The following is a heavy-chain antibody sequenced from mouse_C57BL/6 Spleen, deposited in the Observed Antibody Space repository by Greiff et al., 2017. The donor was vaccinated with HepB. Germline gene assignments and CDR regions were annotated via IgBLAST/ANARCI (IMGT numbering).Heavy chain of an antibody. Sequence: QVQLKQPGAELVKPGASVKLSCKASGYTFTSYWMQWVKQRPGQGLEWIGEIDPSDSYTNYNQKFKGKATLTVDTSSSTAYMQLSSLTSEDSAVYYCARGNWDVHYWGQGTTLTVSS. CDR3: ARGNWDVHY. J-gene: IGHJ2*01. CDR2: IDPSDSYT. CDR1: GYTFTSYW. D-gene: IGHD4-1*01. V-gene: IGHV1-50*01.